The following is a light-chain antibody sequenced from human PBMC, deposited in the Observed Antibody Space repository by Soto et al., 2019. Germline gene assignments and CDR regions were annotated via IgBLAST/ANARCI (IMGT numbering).Light chain of an antibody. CDR2: DAS. Sequence: DMQMTQSPSTLSASVGDRVTITCRASQSISRWLAWYQQRPGKAPKILIFDASILVSGVPSRFRDSGSVTEVTLTISILQLDDLATSYCQQYNKYLTWTFGQGTKVDVK. CDR1: QSISRW. V-gene: IGKV1-5*01. J-gene: IGKJ1*01. CDR3: QQYNKYLTWT.